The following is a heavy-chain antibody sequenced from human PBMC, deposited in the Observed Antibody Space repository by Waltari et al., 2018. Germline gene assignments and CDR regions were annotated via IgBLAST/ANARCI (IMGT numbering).Heavy chain of an antibody. Sequence: QVQLQQWGAGLLKPSETLSLPCAVYGGSFSVYYWGWIRTPPGKGLEWIGEINHSGSTNYNPSLKSRVTISVDTSKNQFSLKLSSVTAADTAVYYCARGHFLGWELLRPFDYWGQGTLVTVSS. J-gene: IGHJ4*02. V-gene: IGHV4-34*01. D-gene: IGHD1-26*01. CDR1: GGSFSVYY. CDR3: ARGHFLGWELLRPFDY. CDR2: INHSGST.